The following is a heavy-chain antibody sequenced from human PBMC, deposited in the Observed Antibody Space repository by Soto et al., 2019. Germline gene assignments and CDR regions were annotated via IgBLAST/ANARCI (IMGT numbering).Heavy chain of an antibody. J-gene: IGHJ5*02. CDR1: GFTFSSYS. CDR2: ISSSSSTI. D-gene: IGHD6-13*01. Sequence: GGSLRLSCAASGFTFSSYSMNWVRQAPGKGLEWVSYISSSSSTIYYADSVKGRFTISRDNAKNSLYLQMNSLRAEDTAVYYCARDLIRTRYSSSSGRVNWFDPWGQGTLVTVSS. CDR3: ARDLIRTRYSSSSGRVNWFDP. V-gene: IGHV3-48*01.